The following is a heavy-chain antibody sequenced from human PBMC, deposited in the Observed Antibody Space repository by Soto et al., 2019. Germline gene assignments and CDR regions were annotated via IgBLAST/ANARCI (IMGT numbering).Heavy chain of an antibody. CDR3: ARGNSGWTFDY. V-gene: IGHV1-18*01. CDR2: ISAYNGNT. D-gene: IGHD6-19*01. CDR1: GYTFTSYG. J-gene: IGHJ4*02. Sequence: CKASGYTFTSYGISCVRQAPGQGLEWMGWISAYNGNTNYAQSLQGRVTMTTDTSTSTAFMELKSLRSDDTAVYYCARGNSGWTFDYWGQGTLVTVSS.